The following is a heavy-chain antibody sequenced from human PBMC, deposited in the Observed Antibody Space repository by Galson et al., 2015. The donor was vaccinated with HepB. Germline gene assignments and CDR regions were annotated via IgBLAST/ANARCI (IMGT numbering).Heavy chain of an antibody. CDR3: AREARLRYFGWLAGDAFDI. J-gene: IGHJ3*02. Sequence: SVKVSCKASGGTFSSYAISWVRQAPGQGLEWMGGIIPIFGTANYAQKFQGRVTITADESTSTAYMELSSLRSEDTAVYYCAREARLRYFGWLAGDAFDIWGQGTMVTVSS. V-gene: IGHV1-69*13. CDR1: GGTFSSYA. CDR2: IIPIFGTA. D-gene: IGHD3-9*01.